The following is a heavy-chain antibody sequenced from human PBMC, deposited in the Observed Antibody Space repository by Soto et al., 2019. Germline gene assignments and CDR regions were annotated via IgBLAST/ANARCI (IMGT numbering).Heavy chain of an antibody. Sequence: QLQLQESGPGLVKPSETLSLTCTVSGGSISSSSYYWGWIRQPPGKGLEWIGSIYYSGSTYYNPSLQSRVTISVDTSKNQFSLKLSSVTAADAAVYYCARRYGGYSGRRPPFDYWGQGTLVTVSS. CDR1: GGSISSSSYY. CDR3: ARRYGGYSGRRPPFDY. J-gene: IGHJ4*02. D-gene: IGHD5-12*01. V-gene: IGHV4-39*01. CDR2: IYYSGST.